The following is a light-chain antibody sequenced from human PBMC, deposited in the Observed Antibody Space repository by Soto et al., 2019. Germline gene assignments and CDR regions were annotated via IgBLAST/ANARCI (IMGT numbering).Light chain of an antibody. V-gene: IGKV3-20*01. CDR1: QSVSSSY. CDR2: GAS. Sequence: EIVLTQSPGTLSLSPGERATLSCRASQSVSSSYLAWYQQKPGQAPRRLIYGASSRATGIPDRFSGSGSGTDFTLTITRLEPEDCAVYYCQPYSSSRTFGQGTKVES. CDR3: QPYSSSRT. J-gene: IGKJ1*01.